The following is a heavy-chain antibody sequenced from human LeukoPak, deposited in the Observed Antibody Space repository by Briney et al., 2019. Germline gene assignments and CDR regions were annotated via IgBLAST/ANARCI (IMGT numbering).Heavy chain of an antibody. CDR3: AKAVSAYYDFWSGYYEDHPFDY. J-gene: IGHJ4*02. CDR2: ISGSGGST. CDR1: GFTFSSYA. D-gene: IGHD3-3*01. V-gene: IGHV3-23*01. Sequence: GGSLRLSCAASGFTFSSYAMSWVRQAPGKGLEWVSAISGSGGSTYYADSVKGRFTISRDNSKNTLYLQMNSLRAEDTAVYYCAKAVSAYYDFWSGYYEDHPFDYWGQGALVTVSS.